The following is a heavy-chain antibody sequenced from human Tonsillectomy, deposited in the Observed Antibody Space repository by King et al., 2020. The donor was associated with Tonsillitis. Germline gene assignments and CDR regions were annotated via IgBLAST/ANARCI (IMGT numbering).Heavy chain of an antibody. CDR2: INPNSGGT. CDR3: LSGGTLVGVVDLDH. CDR1: GYTFTDYY. Sequence: QLVQSGAEVKKPGASVKVSCKASGYTFTDYYIHWVRQAPGQGLEWMGWINPNSGGTNFAQKFQGRVTLTRDTSISTAYMELSSLRSDDTAVYYCLSGGTLVGVVDLDHWGQGTLVTVSS. V-gene: IGHV1-2*02. J-gene: IGHJ4*02. D-gene: IGHD2-15*01.